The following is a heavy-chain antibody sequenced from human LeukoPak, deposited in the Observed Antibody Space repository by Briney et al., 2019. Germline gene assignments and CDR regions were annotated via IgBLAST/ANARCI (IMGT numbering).Heavy chain of an antibody. D-gene: IGHD3-10*01. V-gene: IGHV3-30-3*01. CDR3: ARDRRGVRDYFDY. J-gene: IGHJ4*02. Sequence: PGGSLRLSCAASGFTFSSYAMHWVRQAPGKGLEWVAVISYDGSNKYYADSVKGRFTISRDNSKNTLYLQMNSLRAEDTAVYYCARDRRGVRDYFDYWGQGTLVTVSS. CDR2: ISYDGSNK. CDR1: GFTFSSYA.